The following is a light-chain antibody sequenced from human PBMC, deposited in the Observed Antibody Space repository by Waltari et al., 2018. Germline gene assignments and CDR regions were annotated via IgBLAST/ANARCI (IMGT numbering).Light chain of an antibody. Sequence: QSALTQPPSASGSPGQSVAISCTGARSDVGGYNYVSWYQQHPAKAPKLLIYEATKRPSGVPDRFSGSKSGNTASLTVSGLQAEDEADYYCSSYAGSNNLVFGGGTKLTVL. CDR1: RSDVGGYNY. V-gene: IGLV2-8*01. CDR3: SSYAGSNNLV. CDR2: EAT. J-gene: IGLJ2*01.